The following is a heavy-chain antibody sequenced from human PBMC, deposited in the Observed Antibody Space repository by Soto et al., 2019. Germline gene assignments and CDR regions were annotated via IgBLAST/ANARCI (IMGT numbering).Heavy chain of an antibody. J-gene: IGHJ3*02. Sequence: QVQLVQSGAEVKQPGASVKVSCKASGYTFTSYDINWVRQATGQGLEWMGWMNPNSGNTGYAQKFQGRVTMTRNTSIITDYMELSSLRSEDTAVYYCARGINYYDSGDDAFDIWGQGTMVTVSS. CDR2: MNPNSGNT. V-gene: IGHV1-8*01. CDR1: GYTFTSYD. CDR3: ARGINYYDSGDDAFDI. D-gene: IGHD3-10*01.